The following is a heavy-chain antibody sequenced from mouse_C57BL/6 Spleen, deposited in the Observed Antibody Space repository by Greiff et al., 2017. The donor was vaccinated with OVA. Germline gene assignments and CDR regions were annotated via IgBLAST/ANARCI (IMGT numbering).Heavy chain of an antibody. D-gene: IGHD1-1*01. CDR1: GFNIKDYY. CDR2: IDPADGDT. Sequence: EVQLQQSGAELVRPGASVKLSCTASGFNIKDYYMHWVKQRPEQGLEWIGRIDPADGDTEYAPKFQGKATLTADTSSNTAYLQLSSLTSEDTAVYYCTTTCGSSPFAYWGQGTLVTVSS. V-gene: IGHV14-1*01. CDR3: TTTCGSSPFAY. J-gene: IGHJ3*01.